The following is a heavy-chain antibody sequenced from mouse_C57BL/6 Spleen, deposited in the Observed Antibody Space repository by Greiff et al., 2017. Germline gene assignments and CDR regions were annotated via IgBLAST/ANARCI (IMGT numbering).Heavy chain of an antibody. J-gene: IGHJ3*01. CDR1: GYTFTDYN. V-gene: IGHV1-18*01. D-gene: IGHD3-3*01. CDR2: NIPNNGGT. CDR3: ARLGTSFAY. Sequence: VQLQQSGPVLVKPGASVKIPCKASGYTFTDYNMDWVKQSHGKSLEWIGDNIPNNGGTIYNQKYKGKATLTVDKSSSTAYMELSSLTSEDAAVYYCARLGTSFAYWGQGTLVTVSA.